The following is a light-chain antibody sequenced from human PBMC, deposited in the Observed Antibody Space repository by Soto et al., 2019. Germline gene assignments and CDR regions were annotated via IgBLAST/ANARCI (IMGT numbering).Light chain of an antibody. V-gene: IGLV1-40*01. Sequence: QSVLTQPPSVSGAPGQRVTISCTGSSSNIGAGYDVHWYQQLPGTAPKLLIYGNINRPSGVPDRFSGSKSGTSASLAITGLQAEDEADYYCQSYDSSLSVVFGGGTKL. CDR1: SSNIGAGYD. J-gene: IGLJ2*01. CDR3: QSYDSSLSVV. CDR2: GNI.